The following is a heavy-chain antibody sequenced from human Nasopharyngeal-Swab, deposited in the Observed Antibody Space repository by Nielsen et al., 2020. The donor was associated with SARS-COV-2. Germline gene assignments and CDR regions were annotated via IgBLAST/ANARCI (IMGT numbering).Heavy chain of an antibody. CDR3: AKPYGAFLGGGFDS. CDR2: IYSRGST. CDR1: GGSILDTDYY. V-gene: IGHV4-39*01. Sequence: SETLSLTCTVSGGSILDTDYYWAWIRQPPGKGLEWVGSIYSRGSTSHNPSLRSRVTISVDPSKNQFSLKLNSLTAADTAMYYCAKPYGAFLGGGFDSWGQGTLVTVSS. D-gene: IGHD3-16*01. J-gene: IGHJ4*02.